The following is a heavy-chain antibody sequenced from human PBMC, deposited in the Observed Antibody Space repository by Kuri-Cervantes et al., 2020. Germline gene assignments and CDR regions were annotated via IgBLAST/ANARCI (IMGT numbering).Heavy chain of an antibody. CDR3: ARDLEQLWVS. D-gene: IGHD1/OR15-1a*01. CDR2: IKQDGSEK. J-gene: IGHJ4*02. CDR1: GFTFSNYW. V-gene: IGHV3-7*01. Sequence: GESLKISCASPGFTFSNYWMSWVRQAPGKGLELVANIKQDGSEKDYVDSVKGRFTISRDNAKNSLYLQMNSLRAEDTAVYYCARDLEQLWVSWGQGTLVTVSS.